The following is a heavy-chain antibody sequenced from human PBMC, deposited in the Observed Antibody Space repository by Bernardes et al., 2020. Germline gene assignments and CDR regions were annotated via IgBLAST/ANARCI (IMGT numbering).Heavy chain of an antibody. Sequence: GGPLRLSCAASGFTFSSYSVNWVRQAPGKGLEWVSSISSSSSYIYYADSVKGRFTISRDNAKNSLYLQMNSLRAEDTAVYYCARDTARDIVATIYYYYGMDVWGKGTTVTVSS. CDR1: GFTFSSYS. J-gene: IGHJ6*04. CDR3: ARDTARDIVATIYYYYGMDV. CDR2: ISSSSSYI. V-gene: IGHV3-21*01. D-gene: IGHD5-12*01.